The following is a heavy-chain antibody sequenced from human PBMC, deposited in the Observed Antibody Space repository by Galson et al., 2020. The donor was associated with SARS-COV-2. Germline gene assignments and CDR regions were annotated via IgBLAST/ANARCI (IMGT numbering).Heavy chain of an antibody. D-gene: IGHD3-22*01. CDR1: GFTFSSYG. V-gene: IGHV3-33*01. Sequence: GGSLRLSCAASGFTFSSYGMHWVRQAPGKGLERVAVIWSDGSNKYYADSVKGRFIIFRDNSKNTLYLQMNSMRAEDTAVYYCSIYGYYYDSSGYYYNPGYYYYGMDVWGQGTTVTVSS. J-gene: IGHJ6*02. CDR2: IWSDGSNK. CDR3: SIYGYYYDSSGYYYNPGYYYYGMDV.